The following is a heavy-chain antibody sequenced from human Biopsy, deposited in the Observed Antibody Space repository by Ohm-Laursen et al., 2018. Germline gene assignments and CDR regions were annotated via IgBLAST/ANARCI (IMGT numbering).Heavy chain of an antibody. Sequence: GTLSLTCTVSGGSVSGSFHFWSWIRQPPGKGLEWIGDVYYSGTTNYNPSLKSRLTISVDTSKNQFSLNLNSVTAADTAVYFCARDVKRYCSGTSCYSGYFGMDVWGQGTTVTVS. J-gene: IGHJ6*02. V-gene: IGHV4-61*01. CDR3: ARDVKRYCSGTSCYSGYFGMDV. CDR2: VYYSGTT. CDR1: GGSVSGSFHF. D-gene: IGHD2-2*01.